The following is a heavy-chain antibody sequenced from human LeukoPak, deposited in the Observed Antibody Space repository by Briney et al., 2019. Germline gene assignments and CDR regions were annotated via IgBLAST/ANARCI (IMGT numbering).Heavy chain of an antibody. J-gene: IGHJ3*02. CDR1: GFTFSSYW. Sequence: PGGSLRLSCVASGFTFSSYWMHWVRQAPGKGPVWVSRINSDGTGTMYADSVKGRFTISRDNATNSLYLQMNSLRAEDTAVYYCAKHPAFDIWGQGTMVTVSS. CDR2: INSDGTGT. V-gene: IGHV3-74*03. CDR3: AKHPAFDI.